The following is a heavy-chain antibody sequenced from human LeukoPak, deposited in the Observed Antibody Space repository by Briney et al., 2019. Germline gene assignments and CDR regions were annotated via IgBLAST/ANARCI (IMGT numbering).Heavy chain of an antibody. D-gene: IGHD6-6*01. CDR1: GFTFSSYG. Sequence: GGSLRLSCAASGFTFSSYGISWVRQAPGKGLEWVSAISGSGGGTYYADSVKGRFTISRDNSQNTPYLQMNSLRADDMAVYFCARHRCTSSSSCRLQNKRAFDIWGQGTMVTVSS. CDR3: ARHRCTSSSSCRLQNKRAFDI. V-gene: IGHV3-23*01. J-gene: IGHJ3*02. CDR2: ISGSGGGT.